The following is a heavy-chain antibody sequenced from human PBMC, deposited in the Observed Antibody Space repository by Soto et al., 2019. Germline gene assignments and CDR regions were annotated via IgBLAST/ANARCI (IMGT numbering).Heavy chain of an antibody. D-gene: IGHD2-15*01. CDR1: GGSFIGYY. J-gene: IGHJ4*02. Sequence: SETLSLTCAVYGGSFIGYYWSWIRQPPGKGLEWIGEINHSGSTNYNPSLKSRVTISVDTSKNQFSLKLSSVTAADTAVYYCARGWPDIVVVVAARHAPLSDYWGQGTLVTVSS. CDR3: ARGWPDIVVVVAARHAPLSDY. V-gene: IGHV4-34*01. CDR2: INHSGST.